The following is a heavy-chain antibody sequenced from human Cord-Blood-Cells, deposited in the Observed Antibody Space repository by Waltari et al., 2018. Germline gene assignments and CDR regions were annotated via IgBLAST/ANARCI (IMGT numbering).Heavy chain of an antibody. CDR1: GGTFSSYA. Sequence: QVQLVQSGAEVKKPGSSVKVSCKASGGTFSSYAISWVRQAPGQGLEWMGGIIPIFGTANYADKSTSTAYMELSSLRSEDTAVYYCARTAGVSSSWYYFDYWGQGTLVTVSS. CDR3: ARTAGVSSSWYYFDY. CDR2: IIPIFGTA. V-gene: IGHV1-69*06. D-gene: IGHD6-13*01. J-gene: IGHJ4*02.